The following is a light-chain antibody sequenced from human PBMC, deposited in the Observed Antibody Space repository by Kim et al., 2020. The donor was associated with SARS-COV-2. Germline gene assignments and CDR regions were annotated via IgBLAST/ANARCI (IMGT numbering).Light chain of an antibody. CDR1: KLGDKY. V-gene: IGLV3-1*01. Sequence: SYELTQPPSVSVSPGQTASITCSGDKLGDKYACWYQQKPGQSPVLVIYQDSKRPSGIPERFSGSNSGNTATLTISGTQAMDEADYYCQAWDSRPAIFGT. J-gene: IGLJ1*01. CDR2: QDS. CDR3: QAWDSRPAI.